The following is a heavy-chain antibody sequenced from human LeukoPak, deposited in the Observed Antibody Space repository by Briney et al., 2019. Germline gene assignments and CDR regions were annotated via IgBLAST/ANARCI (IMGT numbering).Heavy chain of an antibody. D-gene: IGHD3-22*01. V-gene: IGHV3-23*01. CDR1: GFTFSSYT. J-gene: IGHJ5*02. Sequence: GGSLRLSCKASGFTFSSYTVTWVRQAPGKGLEWVSGLSGSSGSVFYADSVKGRFTISRDNSKNTLYLQMNSLRAEDTAVYYCAKERYYDSTLDPWGQGTLVTVSS. CDR2: LSGSSGSV. CDR3: AKERYYDSTLDP.